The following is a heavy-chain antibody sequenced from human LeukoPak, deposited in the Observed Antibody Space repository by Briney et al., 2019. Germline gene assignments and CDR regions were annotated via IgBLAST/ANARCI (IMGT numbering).Heavy chain of an antibody. Sequence: ASVKVSCKASGYTFVSYGISWVRLAPGQGLEWMGWISPYNGNTNYAQKFQGRVTMTTDTSTSTAYMDLRSLRSDDTAVYYCARDQLAWLTDAFDIWGQGTMVIVSS. V-gene: IGHV1-18*01. D-gene: IGHD5-12*01. CDR3: ARDQLAWLTDAFDI. J-gene: IGHJ3*02. CDR2: ISPYNGNT. CDR1: GYTFVSYG.